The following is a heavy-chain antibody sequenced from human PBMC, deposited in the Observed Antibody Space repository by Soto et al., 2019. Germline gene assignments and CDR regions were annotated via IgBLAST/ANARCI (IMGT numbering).Heavy chain of an antibody. D-gene: IGHD3-10*02. CDR1: GFSFSDYG. V-gene: IGHV3-30*18. J-gene: IGHJ4*02. Sequence: QEQLVEFGGGVVQPGGSLRLSCVASGFSFSDYGLHWVRQAPGKGLEWVAVISDDGSSIYYSDSVKGRFTISRDNSRDTLYLQMVSLRGDDTAVYYSAQVSDYVISKWCQGTLVTVSS. CDR2: ISDDGSSI. CDR3: AQVSDYVISK.